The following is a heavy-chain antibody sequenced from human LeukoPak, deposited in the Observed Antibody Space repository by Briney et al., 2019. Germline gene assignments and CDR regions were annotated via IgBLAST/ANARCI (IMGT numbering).Heavy chain of an antibody. J-gene: IGHJ4*02. CDR2: IDPSGGST. CDR3: ARDKSGTTQGDFDY. Sequence: ASVKVSCKASGYTFTRHYMYWVRQAPGQGLEWMGIIDPSGGSTSYAQKFQGRVTMTRDTTTSTAYMELSGLKSEDTAVYFCARDKSGTTQGDFDYWGQGTLLTVSS. D-gene: IGHD1-1*01. V-gene: IGHV1-46*01. CDR1: GYTFTRHY.